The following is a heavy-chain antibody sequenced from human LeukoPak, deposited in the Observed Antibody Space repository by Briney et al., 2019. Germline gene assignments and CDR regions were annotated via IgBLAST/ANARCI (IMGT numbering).Heavy chain of an antibody. J-gene: IGHJ5*01. CDR3: ARALRDFGNWFDS. CDR2: IYDSGST. V-gene: IGHV4-61*02. CDR1: GGSISNDSYY. D-gene: IGHD3-3*01. Sequence: SQTLSLTCSDSGGSISNDSYYCSWIRQPAGTGLEWIGRIYDSGSTNYNPSLESRVTISVDTSKNQFTLKLSSVTAADTAVYYCARALRDFGNWFDSWGQGTLVTVSS.